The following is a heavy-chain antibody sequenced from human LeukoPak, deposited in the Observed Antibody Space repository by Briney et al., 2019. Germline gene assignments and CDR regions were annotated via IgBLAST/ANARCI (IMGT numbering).Heavy chain of an antibody. CDR3: ARDRLAAADDAFDI. CDR2: ISSSGSTI. V-gene: IGHV3-48*03. D-gene: IGHD6-13*01. J-gene: IGHJ3*02. CDR1: GFTFSSYE. Sequence: GRSLRLSCAASGFTFSSYEMNWVRQAPGKGLEWVSYISSSGSTIYYADSVKGRFTISRDNAKNSLYLQMNSLRAEDTAVYYCARDRLAAADDAFDIWGQGTMVTVSS.